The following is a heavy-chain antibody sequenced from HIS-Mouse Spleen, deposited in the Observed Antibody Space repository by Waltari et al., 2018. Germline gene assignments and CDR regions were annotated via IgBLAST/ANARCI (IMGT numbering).Heavy chain of an antibody. CDR3: ARVLRSGEDAFDI. CDR2: ISSSSSYI. J-gene: IGHJ3*02. V-gene: IGHV3-21*01. CDR1: GFTFSSYS. Sequence: EVQLVESGGGLVKPGGSLRLSCAASGFTFSSYSMNWVRQAPGEGLEWVSSISSSSSYIYYADSVKGRFTISRDNAKNSLYLQMNSLRAEDTAVYYCARVLRSGEDAFDIWGQGTMVTVSS. D-gene: IGHD3-16*02.